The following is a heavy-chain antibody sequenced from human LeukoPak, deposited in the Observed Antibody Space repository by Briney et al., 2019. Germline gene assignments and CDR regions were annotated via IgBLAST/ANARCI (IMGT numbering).Heavy chain of an antibody. CDR3: ARDYSGSYYGYYYYYYMDV. Sequence: PSETLSLTCTVSGGSISSYYWSWIRQPAGKGLEWIGRIYTSGSTNYNPSLKSRVTMSVDTSKNQFSLKLSSVTAADTAVYYCARDYSGSYYGYYYYYYMDVWGKGTTVTISS. J-gene: IGHJ6*03. V-gene: IGHV4-4*07. D-gene: IGHD1-26*01. CDR2: IYTSGST. CDR1: GGSISSYY.